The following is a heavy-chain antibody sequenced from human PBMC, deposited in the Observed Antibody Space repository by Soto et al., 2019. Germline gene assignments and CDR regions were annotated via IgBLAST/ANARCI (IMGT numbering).Heavy chain of an antibody. CDR2: IHDGGSI. V-gene: IGHV3-66*01. Sequence: ESGGGFVQPGGSLRLSCAASGFTGSDNYMTWVRQAPGKGLEWVAVIHDGGSIRYADSVGDRFTISRDNAKNTVFHEMNSLRPEDTAVYFCARGEGSGSNALGHWGQGTLVTVSS. CDR3: ARGEGSGSNALGH. D-gene: IGHD3-16*01. CDR1: GFTGSDNY. J-gene: IGHJ4*02.